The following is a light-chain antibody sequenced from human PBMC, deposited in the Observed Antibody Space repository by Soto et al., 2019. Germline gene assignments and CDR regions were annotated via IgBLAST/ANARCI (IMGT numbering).Light chain of an antibody. CDR1: SSDVGAYNY. J-gene: IGLJ3*02. V-gene: IGLV2-8*01. Sequence: QSALTQPPSASGSPGQSVTISCTGTSSDVGAYNYVSWYQQYPGKAPKLMIYEVTKRPSGVPDRFSGSKSGNTASLTVSGHQAEDEDDYYCTSYVGNAIWVFGGGTQLTVL. CDR2: EVT. CDR3: TSYVGNAIWV.